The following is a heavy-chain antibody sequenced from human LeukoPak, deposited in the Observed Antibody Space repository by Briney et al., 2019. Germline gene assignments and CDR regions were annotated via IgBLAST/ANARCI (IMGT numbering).Heavy chain of an antibody. V-gene: IGHV3-30*02. CDR1: GFTFSISG. J-gene: IGHJ4*02. CDR2: IGRDGNTK. Sequence: GGSLRLSCAASGFTFSISGMHWVRQAPGEGLEWVAFIGRDGNTKYYADSVKGRFTISRDNSKNTLYLQMNSLRAEDTAVYYCAKPLPGIAAAYFDYWGQGTLVTVSS. D-gene: IGHD6-13*01. CDR3: AKPLPGIAAAYFDY.